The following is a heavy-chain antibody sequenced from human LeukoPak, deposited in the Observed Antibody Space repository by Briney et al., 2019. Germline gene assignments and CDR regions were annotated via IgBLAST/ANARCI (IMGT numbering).Heavy chain of an antibody. Sequence: PGGSLRLSCAASGFSFSIYFMNWVRQAPGKGLEWVSSISRTSEYIHYADSVRGRFAIPRDNAKNSVYLQMNSLRAEDTAVYFCAGGGDFDYWGQGILVTV. J-gene: IGHJ4*02. CDR3: AGGGDFDY. V-gene: IGHV3-21*01. CDR1: GFSFSIYF. D-gene: IGHD3-16*01. CDR2: ISRTSEYI.